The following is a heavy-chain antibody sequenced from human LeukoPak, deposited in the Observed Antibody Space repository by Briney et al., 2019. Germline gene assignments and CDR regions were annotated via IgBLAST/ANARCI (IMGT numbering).Heavy chain of an antibody. Sequence: GGSLRLSCVVSGFTFRSYWMSWVRQAPGKGLEWVANIKQDGSEKYEMDSVKGRFTISRDNAKDTLYLHMNSLTAEDTAVYYCARGAKWAYYFDYWGQGTLVTVSS. J-gene: IGHJ4*02. D-gene: IGHD1-26*01. V-gene: IGHV3-7*01. CDR3: ARGAKWAYYFDY. CDR1: GFTFRSYW. CDR2: IKQDGSEK.